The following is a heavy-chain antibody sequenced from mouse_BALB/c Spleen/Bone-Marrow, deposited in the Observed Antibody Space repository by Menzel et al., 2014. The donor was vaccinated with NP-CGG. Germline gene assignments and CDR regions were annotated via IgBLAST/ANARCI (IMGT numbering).Heavy chain of an antibody. CDR3: ARHGTGSWFAY. CDR2: ISSGGGST. V-gene: IGHV5-12-1*01. Sequence: DVQLVESGGGLVKPGGSLKLSCAASGFAFSNYDMSWVRQTPEKRLEWVAYISSGGGSTYYPDTMKGRFTISRDNAKDTLYLQMSSLKSEDTAMYYCARHGTGSWFAYWGQGSLVTVSA. J-gene: IGHJ3*01. D-gene: IGHD4-1*01. CDR1: GFAFSNYD.